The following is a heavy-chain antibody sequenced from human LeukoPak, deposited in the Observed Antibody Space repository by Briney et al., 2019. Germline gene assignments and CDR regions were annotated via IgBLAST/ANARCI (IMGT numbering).Heavy chain of an antibody. V-gene: IGHV3-30*02. CDR3: AKIAVAGERFDY. CDR1: GITFSSYG. Sequence: GGSLRLSCAASGITFSSYGMHWVRQAPGKGLEWVAFIRYDGSNKYYADSVKGRFTISRDNSKNTLYLQMNSLRAEDTAVYYCAKIAVAGERFDYWGQGTLVTVSS. D-gene: IGHD6-19*01. J-gene: IGHJ4*02. CDR2: IRYDGSNK.